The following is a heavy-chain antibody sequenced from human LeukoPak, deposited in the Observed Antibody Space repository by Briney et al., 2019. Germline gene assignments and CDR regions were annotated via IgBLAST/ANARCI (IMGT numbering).Heavy chain of an antibody. J-gene: IGHJ3*02. CDR1: GFTFNTYT. CDR2: TSYDRSNE. CDR3: AREGSRSDDAFDI. V-gene: IGHV3-30*04. Sequence: GRSLRLSCAASGFTFNTYTMHWVRQAPGEGLQWVALTSYDRSNEHYADSVKGRFTISRDNSKNTLYLQMTSLRLEDTAVYYCAREGSRSDDAFDIWGQGTLVTVSS.